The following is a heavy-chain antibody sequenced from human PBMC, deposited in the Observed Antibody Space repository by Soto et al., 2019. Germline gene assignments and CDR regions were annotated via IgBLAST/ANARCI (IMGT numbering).Heavy chain of an antibody. CDR2: IYYSGST. D-gene: IGHD2-2*01. Sequence: PSETLSLTCTVSGGSISSGDYYWSWIRQPPGKGLEWIGYIYYSGSTYYNPSLKSRVTISVDTSKNQFSLKLSSVTAADTAVYYCAREYIVVVPAATKVRWYYYYYGMDVWGQGTPVTVSS. J-gene: IGHJ6*02. CDR1: GGSISSGDYY. CDR3: AREYIVVVPAATKVRWYYYYYGMDV. V-gene: IGHV4-30-4*01.